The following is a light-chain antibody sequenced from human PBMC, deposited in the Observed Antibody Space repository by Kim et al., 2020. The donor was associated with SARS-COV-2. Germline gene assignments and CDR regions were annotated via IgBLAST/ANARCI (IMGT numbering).Light chain of an antibody. CDR2: KVS. V-gene: IGKV2-30*01. CDR3: MQGTHWVHI. J-gene: IGKJ2*01. CDR1: QSLVYDDGDTH. Sequence: DVVMTQSPLSLPVTLGQPASISCRSSQSLVYDDGDTHLNWFQQRPGQSPRRLIYKVSNRDSGVPDRFSGSGSGADFTLKISRVEAEYLGVYYGMQGTHWVHIFGQGNEL.